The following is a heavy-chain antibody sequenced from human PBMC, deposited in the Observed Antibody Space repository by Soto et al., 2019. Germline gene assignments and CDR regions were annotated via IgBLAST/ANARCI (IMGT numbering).Heavy chain of an antibody. J-gene: IGHJ6*03. CDR2: IYSGGST. CDR3: ARDSFDPDSTPDMDA. V-gene: IGHV3-66*01. D-gene: IGHD3-16*01. CDR1: GFTVSSNY. Sequence: GGSLRLSCAASGFTVSSNYMSWVRQAPGKGLEWVSVIYSGGSTYYADSVKGRFTISRDNSKNTLYLQMNSLRAEDTAVYYCARDSFDPDSTPDMDACAKGAAVTVSS.